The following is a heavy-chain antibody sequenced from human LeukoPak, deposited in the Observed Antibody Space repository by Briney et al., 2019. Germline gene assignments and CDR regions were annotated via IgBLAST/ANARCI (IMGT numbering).Heavy chain of an antibody. CDR3: AKGAGYDFWSGSLDP. CDR2: ISGDGGST. J-gene: IGHJ5*02. D-gene: IGHD3-3*01. Sequence: GGSLRLSCAASGFTFDDYAMHWVRQAPGKGLEWVSLISGDGGSTYYADSVKGRFTISRDNAKNSLYLQMNSLRAEDMALYYCAKGAGYDFWSGSLDPWGQGTLVTVSS. V-gene: IGHV3-43*02. CDR1: GFTFDDYA.